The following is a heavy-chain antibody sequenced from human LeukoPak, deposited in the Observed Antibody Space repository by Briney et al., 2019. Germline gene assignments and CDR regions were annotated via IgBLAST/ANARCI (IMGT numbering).Heavy chain of an antibody. CDR2: TSASGGGT. CDR1: GLTFSSYA. D-gene: IGHD4-17*01. V-gene: IGHV3-23*01. J-gene: IGHJ4*02. CDR3: AKERDGDYVRYTHY. Sequence: PGGSLRLSCAASGLTFSSYAMSWVRQAPGKGLEWVSSTSASGGGTYYADSVKGRFTISRDNSKNTLYLQLSSLRADDTAVYHCAKERDGDYVRYTHYWGQGTLVTVSS.